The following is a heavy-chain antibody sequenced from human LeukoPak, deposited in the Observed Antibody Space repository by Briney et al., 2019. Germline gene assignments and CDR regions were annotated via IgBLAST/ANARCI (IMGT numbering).Heavy chain of an antibody. CDR2: ISYDGSNK. J-gene: IGHJ4*02. CDR1: GFTFSSYA. D-gene: IGHD3-3*01. V-gene: IGHV3-30-3*01. CDR3: ARDREDFWSLSTYYFDY. Sequence: PGGSLRLSCAASGFTFSSYAMHWVRQAPGKGLEWVAVISYDGSNKYYADSVKGRFTISRDNSKNTLYLQMNSLRAEDTAVYYCARDREDFWSLSTYYFDYWGQGTLVTVSS.